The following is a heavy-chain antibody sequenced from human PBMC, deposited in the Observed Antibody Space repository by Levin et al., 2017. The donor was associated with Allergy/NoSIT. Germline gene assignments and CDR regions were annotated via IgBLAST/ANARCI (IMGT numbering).Heavy chain of an antibody. J-gene: IGHJ4*02. D-gene: IGHD6-6*01. CDR1: GGSFSGYY. Sequence: SQTLSLTCAVYGGSFSGYYWNWIRQPPGKGLEWIGEINHSGSTNYNPSLKSRVTISVDTSKNQFSLKLRSVTAADTAVYYCARGRILRKLGSSSKKGNYYFDYWGQGTLVTVSS. CDR3: ARGRILRKLGSSSKKGNYYFDY. CDR2: INHSGST. V-gene: IGHV4-34*01.